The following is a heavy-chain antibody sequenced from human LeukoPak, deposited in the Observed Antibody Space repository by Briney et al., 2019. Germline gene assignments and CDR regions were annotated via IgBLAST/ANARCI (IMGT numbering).Heavy chain of an antibody. Sequence: SETLSLTCTVSGGSVRRGNYYWTWIRQPAGSGLEWIGRIYTSGTTDYNPSLRTRVTISVDASRNQFSLNLSSVTAADTAVYYCARQSPYYDFWSGYYVSYMDVWGKGTTVTVSS. V-gene: IGHV4-61*02. CDR1: GGSVRRGNYY. D-gene: IGHD3-3*01. CDR2: IYTSGTT. CDR3: ARQSPYYDFWSGYYVSYMDV. J-gene: IGHJ6*03.